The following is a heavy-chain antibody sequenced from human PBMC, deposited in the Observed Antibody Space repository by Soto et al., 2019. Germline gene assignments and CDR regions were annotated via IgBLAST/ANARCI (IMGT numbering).Heavy chain of an antibody. CDR3: VRGLRYSGMDD. Sequence: XETLAVPCAVNAGSFSAYYWTWIRQPPGRGLEWIGEIDHSGSTNYNPSLESRVTISIDTAKNRFSLNVTSVTAADTAVYYCVRGLRYSGMDDWGQGTTVTVSS. J-gene: IGHJ6*02. V-gene: IGHV4-34*01. CDR1: AGSFSAYY. CDR2: IDHSGST. D-gene: IGHD2-15*01.